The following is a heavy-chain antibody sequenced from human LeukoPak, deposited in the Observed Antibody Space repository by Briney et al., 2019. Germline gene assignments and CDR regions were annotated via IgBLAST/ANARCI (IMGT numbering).Heavy chain of an antibody. CDR2: IGTAGDT. D-gene: IGHD3-9*01. CDR3: ARDPAYDILTGYADY. J-gene: IGHJ4*02. CDR1: GFIFSSYD. Sequence: GGSLRLSCAASGFIFSSYDMHWIRQATGKGLEWVSAIGTAGDTYYPGSVKGRFTISRENAKNSLYLQMNSLRAGDTAVYYCARDPAYDILTGYADYWGQGTLVTVSS. V-gene: IGHV3-13*01.